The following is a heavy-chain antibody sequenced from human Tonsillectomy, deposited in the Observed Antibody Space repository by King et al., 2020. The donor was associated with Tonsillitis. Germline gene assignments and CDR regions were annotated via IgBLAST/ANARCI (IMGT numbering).Heavy chain of an antibody. CDR2: TSYDGYNK. V-gene: IGHV3-30-3*02. D-gene: IGHD6-25*01. Sequence: VQLVESGGGVVQPGRSLRLSCVASGFTFSSYDMHWVRQAPGKGLEWVAVTSYDGYNKDYADSVKGRFTISRDNSKNTLHLQMNSLRGDDTAVYYCAKVEGGTAATDWYFDLWGRGTLVTVPP. CDR3: AKVEGGTAATDWYFDL. CDR1: GFTFSSYD. J-gene: IGHJ2*01.